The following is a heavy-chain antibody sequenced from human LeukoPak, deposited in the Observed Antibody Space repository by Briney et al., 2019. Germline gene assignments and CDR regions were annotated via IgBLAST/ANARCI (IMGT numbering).Heavy chain of an antibody. D-gene: IGHD6-13*01. V-gene: IGHV3-13*01. Sequence: AGGSLRLSCAASGFTFSSYDMHWVRQATGKGLEWVSAIGTAGDTYYPGSVKGRFTISRENAKNSLYLQMNSLRAEDTAVYYCARDLSAGYSSNWYDYWGQGTLVTVSS. J-gene: IGHJ5*01. CDR3: ARDLSAGYSSNWYDY. CDR2: IGTAGDT. CDR1: GFTFSSYD.